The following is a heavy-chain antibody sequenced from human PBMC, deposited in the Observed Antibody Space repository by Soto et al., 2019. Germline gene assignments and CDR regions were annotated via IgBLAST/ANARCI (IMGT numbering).Heavy chain of an antibody. J-gene: IGHJ4*02. CDR3: AHRVLRTVFGLVTTSAIYFDF. V-gene: IGHV2-5*02. CDR1: GFSLTTSGVG. Sequence: QITLNESGPTVVRPTETLTLTCRFCGFSLTTSGVGVRWIRQSPGKAPEWLALIFWDDDKRYSASLKSRFTITKDTSKNEVVLTVSDLDPTDTATYYCAHRVLRTVFGLVTTSAIYFDFWGQLTPVAVSS. D-gene: IGHD3-3*01. CDR2: IFWDDDK.